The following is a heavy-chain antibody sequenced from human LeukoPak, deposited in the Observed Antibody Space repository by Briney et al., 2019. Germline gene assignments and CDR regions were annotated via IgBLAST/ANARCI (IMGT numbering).Heavy chain of an antibody. Sequence: GGSLRLSCAASGFTFSSYSMNWVRQAPGKGLEWVSSISSSSSYIYYADSVKGRFTISRDNAKNSLYLQMNSLTAEDTAVYYCPRSCSGYPMTLGYYYYYMNVLRKGTTVAVPS. CDR3: PRSCSGYPMTLGYYYYYMNV. V-gene: IGHV3-21*01. CDR2: ISSSSSYI. J-gene: IGHJ6*03. CDR1: GFTFSSYS. D-gene: IGHD3-22*01.